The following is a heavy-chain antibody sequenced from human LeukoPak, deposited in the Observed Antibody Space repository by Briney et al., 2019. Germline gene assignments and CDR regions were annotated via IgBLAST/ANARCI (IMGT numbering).Heavy chain of an antibody. J-gene: IGHJ6*02. CDR3: ARTRGSYPCSYYYGMDV. D-gene: IGHD1-26*01. CDR2: ISAYNGNT. CDR1: GYTFTSYG. Sequence: ASVKVSCKASGYTFTSYGIIWVRQAPGQGLEWMGWISAYNGNTNYVQKLQGRVTMATDTSTSTAYMELRSLRSDDTAVYYCARTRGSYPCSYYYGMDVWGQGTTVTVSS. V-gene: IGHV1-18*01.